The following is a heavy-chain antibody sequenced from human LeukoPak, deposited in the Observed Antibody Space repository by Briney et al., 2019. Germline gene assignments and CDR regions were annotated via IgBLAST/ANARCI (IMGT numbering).Heavy chain of an antibody. CDR2: IYYSGNT. J-gene: IGHJ4*02. CDR3: ARQSTAMGTFDY. V-gene: IGHV4-39*01. Sequence: SETLSLTCTVSGGSISSSAYYWGWIRQPPGKGLEWIGSIYYSGNTYYNPSLKSRVTISVDTSKNQFSLTLSSVTAADTAMYYCARQSTAMGTFDYWGQGTLVPVSS. D-gene: IGHD5-18*01. CDR1: GGSISSSAYY.